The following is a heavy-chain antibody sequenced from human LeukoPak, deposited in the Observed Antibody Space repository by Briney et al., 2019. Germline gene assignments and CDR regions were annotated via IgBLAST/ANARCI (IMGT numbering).Heavy chain of an antibody. CDR2: ISGRGVST. Sequence: PGGSLRLSCAASGFTFSDYYMSWIRQAPGKGPEWVSAISGRGVSTYYADSVKGRFTISRDNSRNMLYLQMNSLRADDTAVYYCAIDSSSASYFDFWGQGTLVTVSS. CDR1: GFTFSDYY. CDR3: AIDSSSASYFDF. V-gene: IGHV3-23*01. D-gene: IGHD6-6*01. J-gene: IGHJ4*02.